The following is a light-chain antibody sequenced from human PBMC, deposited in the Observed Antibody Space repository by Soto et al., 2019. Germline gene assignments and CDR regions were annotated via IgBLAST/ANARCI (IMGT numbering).Light chain of an antibody. V-gene: IGKV3-20*01. CDR1: QSVSGSH. CDR3: QQYGGVPYT. Sequence: EIVLTQSPGTLSLSPGERATLSCRASQSVSGSHLAWYQQKPGQAPRLLIYGASSRATGIPDRFSGSGSGTDFTLTISRLEPEDFAIYYCQQYGGVPYTFGQGTKVDIK. J-gene: IGKJ2*01. CDR2: GAS.